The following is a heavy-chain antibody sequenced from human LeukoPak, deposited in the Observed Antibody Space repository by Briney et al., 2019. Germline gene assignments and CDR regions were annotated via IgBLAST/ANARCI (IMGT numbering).Heavy chain of an antibody. CDR3: ARRYYYGSGSYSGIDY. CDR1: GFTFSDYY. CDR2: ISSSGSTI. Sequence: GGSLRLSCAASGFTFSDYYMSWIRQAPGKGLEWVSYISSSGSTIYYADSVKGRFTISRDNAKNSLYLQMNSLRAEDTAVYYCARRYYYGSGSYSGIDYWGQGTLVTVSS. J-gene: IGHJ4*02. D-gene: IGHD3-10*01. V-gene: IGHV3-11*04.